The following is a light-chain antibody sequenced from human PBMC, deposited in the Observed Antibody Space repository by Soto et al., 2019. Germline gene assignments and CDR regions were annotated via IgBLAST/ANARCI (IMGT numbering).Light chain of an antibody. V-gene: IGKV3-11*01. CDR1: QSVSSY. J-gene: IGKJ5*01. CDR2: DAS. Sequence: EIVLTQSPATLSLSPGERATLSCRASQSVSSYLAWYQQKPGQAPRLLIYDASNRATGIPARFCGSWSGTDFTLTISSLEPEDCAVYYCQQRSNWPPRITFGQGTRLEIK. CDR3: QQRSNWPPRIT.